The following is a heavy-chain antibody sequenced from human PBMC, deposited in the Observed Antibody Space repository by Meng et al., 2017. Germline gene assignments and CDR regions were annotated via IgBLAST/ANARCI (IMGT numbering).Heavy chain of an antibody. D-gene: IGHD4-11*01. CDR1: GFTFSSYG. CDR2: IWYDGSNK. Sequence: GESLKISCAASGFTFSSYGMHWVRQAPGKGLEWVAVIWYDGSNKYYADSVKGRFTISRDTSKNTLYLQMNSLRAEDTAVYYCARDGRDYSIYGMDVWGQGTTVTVSS. J-gene: IGHJ6*02. CDR3: ARDGRDYSIYGMDV. V-gene: IGHV3-33*01.